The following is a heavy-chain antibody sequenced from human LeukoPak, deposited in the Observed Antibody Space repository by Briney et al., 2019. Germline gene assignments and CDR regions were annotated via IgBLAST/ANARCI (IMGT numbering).Heavy chain of an antibody. CDR2: INHSGST. V-gene: IGHV4-34*01. J-gene: IGHJ3*02. D-gene: IGHD6-13*01. Sequence: KPSETLSLTCAVYGGSFSGYYWSWIRQPPGKGLEWIGEINHSGSTNYNPSLKSRVTISVDTSKNQFSLKLSSVTAADTAVYYCARHTYSSSSGFDIWGQGTMVTVSS. CDR3: ARHTYSSSSGFDI. CDR1: GGSFSGYY.